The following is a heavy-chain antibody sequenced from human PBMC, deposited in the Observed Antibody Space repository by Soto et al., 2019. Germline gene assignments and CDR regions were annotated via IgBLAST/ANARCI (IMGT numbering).Heavy chain of an antibody. CDR3: ARGRVLEWLPGVGYYYYGMDV. Sequence: LDTLSISCAFYGLSFSCYYLSWIRQPPGKGLEWIGEINHSGSTNYNPSLKSRVTISVDTSKNQFSLKLSSVTAADTAVYYCARGRVLEWLPGVGYYYYGMDVWGKGNTVTVS. CDR1: GLSFSCYY. V-gene: IGHV4-34*01. J-gene: IGHJ6*04. CDR2: INHSGST. D-gene: IGHD3-3*01.